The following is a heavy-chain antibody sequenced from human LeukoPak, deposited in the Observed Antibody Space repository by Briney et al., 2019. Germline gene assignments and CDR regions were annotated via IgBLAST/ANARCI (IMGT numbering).Heavy chain of an antibody. V-gene: IGHV3-9*01. Sequence: GGSLRLSCAASGFTFDDYAMHWVRQAPGKGLEWVSGISWNSGSIGYADSVKGRFTISRDNAKNPLYLQMNSLRAEDTAVYYCASSPLYSSGWYYFDYWGQGTLVTVSS. J-gene: IGHJ4*02. CDR2: ISWNSGSI. D-gene: IGHD6-19*01. CDR3: ASSPLYSSGWYYFDY. CDR1: GFTFDDYA.